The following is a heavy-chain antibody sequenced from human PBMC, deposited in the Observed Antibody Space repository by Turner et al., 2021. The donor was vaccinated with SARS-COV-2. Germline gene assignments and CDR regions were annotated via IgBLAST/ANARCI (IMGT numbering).Heavy chain of an antibody. CDR2: MKPNSGNT. V-gene: IGHV1-8*03. J-gene: IGHJ6*03. Sequence: QVQRVQPGAEVKKPGASVKFSCKAFGSTFTSYDINWVRQATGQGLEWMGWMKPNSGNTVNAQKFQGRVTITRNTTISTAYMELRSLRSEDTAVYYCARVGVGATEYMDVWGKGTTVTVSS. CDR3: ARVGVGATEYMDV. D-gene: IGHD1-26*01. CDR1: GSTFTSYD.